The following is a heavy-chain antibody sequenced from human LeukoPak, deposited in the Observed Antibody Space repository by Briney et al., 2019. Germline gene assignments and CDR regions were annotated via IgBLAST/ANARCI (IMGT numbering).Heavy chain of an antibody. V-gene: IGHV1-46*01. J-gene: IGHJ4*02. D-gene: IGHD3-16*02. CDR1: GYTFTKFY. CDR2: INPSGGST. Sequence: ASVKVSCKASGYTFTKFYIHWVRQAPGRGLEWMSLINPSGGSTSYAEKFHGRVTLTRDMSTNTVYMELSSLRSEDAAVYYCARDRIDFFDYWGQGTLVTVSS. CDR3: ARDRIDFFDY.